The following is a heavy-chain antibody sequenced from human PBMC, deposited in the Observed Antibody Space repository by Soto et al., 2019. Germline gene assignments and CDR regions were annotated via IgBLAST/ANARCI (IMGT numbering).Heavy chain of an antibody. V-gene: IGHV3-23*01. CDR3: AKGLDYGDYLYFDY. J-gene: IGHJ4*02. CDR1: GFTFSSYA. D-gene: IGHD4-17*01. Sequence: EGSLRLSCAASGFTFSSYAMSWVRQAPGKGLEWVSAISGSGGSTYYADSVKGRFTISRDNSKNTLYLQMNSLRAEDTAVYYCAKGLDYGDYLYFDYWGQGTLVTVSS. CDR2: ISGSGGST.